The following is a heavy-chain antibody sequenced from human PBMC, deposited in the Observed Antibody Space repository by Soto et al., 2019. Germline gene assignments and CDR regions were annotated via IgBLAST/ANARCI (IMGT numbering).Heavy chain of an antibody. J-gene: IGHJ6*02. CDR3: ARRNYDILTGYYGMDV. CDR1: GYSFTSYW. Sequence: GESLKISCKGSGYSFTSYWIGWVRQMPGKGLEWMGIIYPGDSDTRYSPSFQGQVTISADKSISTAYLQWSSLKASDTAMYYCARRNYDILTGYYGMDVWGQGITVTVSS. D-gene: IGHD3-9*01. V-gene: IGHV5-51*01. CDR2: IYPGDSDT.